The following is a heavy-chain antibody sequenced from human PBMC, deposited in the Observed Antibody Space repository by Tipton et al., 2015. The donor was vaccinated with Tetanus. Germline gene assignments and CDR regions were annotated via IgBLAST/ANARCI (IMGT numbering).Heavy chain of an antibody. Sequence: QSGAEVKKPGASVKVSCKASGYTFTGYYMHWVRQAPGQGLEWMGWINPNSGGTNYAQKFQGRVTMTRDTSISTAYMEVSRLRSDDTAVYYCARATDPSGWTYFDFWGQGTLVPVSP. D-gene: IGHD6-19*01. CDR2: INPNSGGT. CDR1: GYTFTGYY. J-gene: IGHJ4*02. V-gene: IGHV1-2*02. CDR3: ARATDPSGWTYFDF.